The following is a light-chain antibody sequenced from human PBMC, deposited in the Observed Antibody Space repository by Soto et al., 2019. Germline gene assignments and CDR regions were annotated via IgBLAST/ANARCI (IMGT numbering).Light chain of an antibody. J-gene: IGKJ2*01. Sequence: TQSPGTLSLSPGGRATLSCRASQNINNNYLAWYQHKPGQAPRLLIYDASLRATGVPARFSGSGSGTEFTLTISSLQSEDFAVYYCQQYNNWPYTFGQGTKVDIK. V-gene: IGKV3D-15*01. CDR3: QQYNNWPYT. CDR1: QNINNNY. CDR2: DAS.